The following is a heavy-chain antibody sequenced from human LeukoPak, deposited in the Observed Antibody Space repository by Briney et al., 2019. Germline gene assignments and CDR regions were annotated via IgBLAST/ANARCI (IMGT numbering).Heavy chain of an antibody. V-gene: IGHV4-39*07. CDR1: GGSISSTSYY. CDR2: IYYIGST. J-gene: IGHJ4*02. CDR3: ARTNTIFGVVHDY. D-gene: IGHD3-3*01. Sequence: PSETLSLTCTVSGGSISSTSYYWGWIRQPPGKGLEWIGSIYYIGSTYYNPSLKSRVTISVDTSKTQFSLRLSSVTAADTAVYYCARTNTIFGVVHDYWGQGTLDTVSS.